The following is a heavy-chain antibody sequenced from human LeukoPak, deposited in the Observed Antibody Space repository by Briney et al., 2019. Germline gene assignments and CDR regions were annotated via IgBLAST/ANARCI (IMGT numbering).Heavy chain of an antibody. V-gene: IGHV3-49*03. D-gene: IGHD1-26*01. Sequence: PGGSLRLSCTASGFIFGDYAMSWIRQAPGKGLEWVGFIRSKAYGGTTEYAASVKGRFTISRDDSKSIAYLQMNSLKTEDTAVYYCQSGSSDAFDIWGQGTMVTVSS. CDR3: QSGSSDAFDI. CDR2: IRSKAYGGTT. CDR1: GFIFGDYA. J-gene: IGHJ3*02.